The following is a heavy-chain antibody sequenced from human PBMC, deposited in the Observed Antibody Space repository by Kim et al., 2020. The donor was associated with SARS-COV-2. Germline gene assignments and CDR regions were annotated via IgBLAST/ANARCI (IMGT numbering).Heavy chain of an antibody. CDR3: ARDFSAPPYYFDY. D-gene: IGHD6-6*01. V-gene: IGHV1-2*04. Sequence: YAQKFQGWVTMTRDTSISTAYMELSRLRSDDTAVYYCARDFSAPPYYFDYWGQGTLVTVSS. J-gene: IGHJ4*02.